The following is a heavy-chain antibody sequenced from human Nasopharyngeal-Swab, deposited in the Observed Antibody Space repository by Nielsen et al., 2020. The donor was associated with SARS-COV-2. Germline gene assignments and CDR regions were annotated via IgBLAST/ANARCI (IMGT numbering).Heavy chain of an antibody. CDR2: IYYSGST. Sequence: WIRQPPGKGLEWIGSIYYSGSTYYNPSLKSRVTISVDTSKNQFSLKLSSVTAADTAVYYCARGGGSSSWVDYWGQGTLVTVSS. CDR3: ARGGGSSSWVDY. J-gene: IGHJ4*02. V-gene: IGHV4-39*07. D-gene: IGHD6-13*01.